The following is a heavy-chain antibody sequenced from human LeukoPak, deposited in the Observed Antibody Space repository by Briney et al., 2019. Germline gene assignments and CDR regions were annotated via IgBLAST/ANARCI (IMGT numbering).Heavy chain of an antibody. V-gene: IGHV4-4*08. J-gene: IGHJ6*03. CDR1: GGSIRSHF. Sequence: SETLSLTCTVSGGSIRSHFWSWLRQSPGKRLEYIGYSYSSGRTNSNPSLQGRVTISVDTSKNQFSLKVSSVTAADTAVYYCTRLVHYYYYYMDVWGKGTTVTVPS. CDR3: TRLVHYYYYYMDV. CDR2: SYSSGRT.